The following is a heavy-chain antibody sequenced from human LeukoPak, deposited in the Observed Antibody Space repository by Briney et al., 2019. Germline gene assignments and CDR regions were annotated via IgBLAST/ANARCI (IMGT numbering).Heavy chain of an antibody. CDR3: AKDVLMGSPYYFDY. CDR2: VSGSGGST. D-gene: IGHD5-24*01. CDR1: GFTFSSYA. Sequence: GGSLRLSCGASGFTFSSYAMSWVRQAPGKGLQWVSAVSGSGGSTYYADSVKGRFTIPRDNSKNTLYLQMNSLRAEDTAVYYCAKDVLMGSPYYFDYWGQGTLVTVPS. V-gene: IGHV3-23*01. J-gene: IGHJ4*02.